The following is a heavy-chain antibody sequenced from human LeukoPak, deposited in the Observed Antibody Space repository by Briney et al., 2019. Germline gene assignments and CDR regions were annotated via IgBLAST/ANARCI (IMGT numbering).Heavy chain of an antibody. Sequence: PGGSLRLSCAASGFTFGNYAMSWVRQAPGKGLEWVSAMSGSGDITEYADAVKGRCTISRDNSKNTLNLQMNSLTAEDTAVYYCAKIGAGVDYWGQGALVTVSS. D-gene: IGHD3-16*01. CDR1: GFTFGNYA. J-gene: IGHJ4*02. V-gene: IGHV3-23*01. CDR3: AKIGAGVDY. CDR2: MSGSGDIT.